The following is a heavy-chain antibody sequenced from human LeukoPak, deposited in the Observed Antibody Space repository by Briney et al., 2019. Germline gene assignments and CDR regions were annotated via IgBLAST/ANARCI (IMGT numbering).Heavy chain of an antibody. V-gene: IGHV4-39*01. D-gene: IGHD3-22*01. J-gene: IGHJ4*02. CDR1: GGSISSNNYY. Sequence: SETLSLTCTVSGGSISSNNYYWGWIRQPPGKGLEWIGSIYYTGSTYYNPSLKSRVTISVDTSKNQFSLQLSSVTAADSAVYYCARHRGPTYFFDSVGYYPLDYWGQGTLVTVSS. CDR3: ARHRGPTYFFDSVGYYPLDY. CDR2: IYYTGST.